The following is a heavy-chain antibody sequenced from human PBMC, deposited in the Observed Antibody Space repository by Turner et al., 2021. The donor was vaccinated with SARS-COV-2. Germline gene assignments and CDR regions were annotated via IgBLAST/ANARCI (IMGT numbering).Heavy chain of an antibody. CDR3: ARGIPAAAGLVNWFDP. Sequence: QVQLQESGPGLVKPSETLSLTCTVSGCSISSYYWSWIRQPPGKGLEWIGYIYYSGSTNYNPSLKRRFTISIDTSKNQFSLKLSSVTAADTAVYYCARGIPAAAGLVNWFDPWGQGTLVAVSS. J-gene: IGHJ5*02. CDR1: GCSISSYY. CDR2: IYYSGST. D-gene: IGHD6-13*01. V-gene: IGHV4-59*01.